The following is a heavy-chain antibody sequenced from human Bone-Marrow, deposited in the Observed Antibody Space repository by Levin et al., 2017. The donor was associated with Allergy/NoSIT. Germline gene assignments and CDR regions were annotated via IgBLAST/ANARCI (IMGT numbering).Heavy chain of an antibody. CDR2: IIPSFGAT. D-gene: IGHD3-3*01. V-gene: IGHV1-69*01. CDR3: ARGVRFLEWLSNPRHYYYYGMDV. CDR1: GGSLNNYA. J-gene: IGHJ6*02. Sequence: KISCKASGGSLNNYAISWVRQAPGQGLEWMGGIIPSFGATNYAQTFQDRVTITADESTNRAHMELRGLRSEDTAVYYCARGVRFLEWLSNPRHYYYYGMDVWGQGTTVTVSS.